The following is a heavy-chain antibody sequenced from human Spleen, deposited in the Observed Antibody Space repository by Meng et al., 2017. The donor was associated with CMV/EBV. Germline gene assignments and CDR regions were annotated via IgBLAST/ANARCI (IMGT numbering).Heavy chain of an antibody. D-gene: IGHD5-18*01. Sequence: CGFTFSSYAMHWVRQATGKGLEWVSAIGTGGGTYYADSVKGRFTISRDNAKNSLYLQMNSLRVEDTAVYYCARDRYSYASTDAFDIWGQGTMVTVSS. CDR1: GFTFSSYA. J-gene: IGHJ3*02. CDR2: IGTGGGT. V-gene: IGHV3/OR16-10*01. CDR3: ARDRYSYASTDAFDI.